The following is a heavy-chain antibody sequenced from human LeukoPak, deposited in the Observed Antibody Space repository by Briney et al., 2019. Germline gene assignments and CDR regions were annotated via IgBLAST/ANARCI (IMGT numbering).Heavy chain of an antibody. CDR3: AKEPSYCTNGVCYSRVFDR. Sequence: PGGSLRLSCAASGFTFSSYAMSWVRQAPGKGVEWVSAFSGSGDGTYYADSVKGRFTISRDNSKNTLYLQMSGLRAEDTAVYYCAKEPSYCTNGVCYSRVFDRWGQGTLVTVSS. CDR2: FSGSGDGT. V-gene: IGHV3-23*01. CDR1: GFTFSSYA. D-gene: IGHD2-8*01. J-gene: IGHJ5*02.